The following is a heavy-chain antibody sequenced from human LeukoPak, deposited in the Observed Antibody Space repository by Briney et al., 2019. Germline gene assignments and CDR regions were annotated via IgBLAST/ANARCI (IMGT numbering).Heavy chain of an antibody. CDR1: GFTFSTYA. J-gene: IGHJ4*01. CDR2: ISYDGRQN. Sequence: GGSLRLSCAASGFTFSTYAMNWVRQAPGKGLEWVAVISYDGRQNYYADSVKGRFTISRDNSKNTLYLQMNSLRDEDSAAYYCARDTRGESDYWGHGTLVTVSS. D-gene: IGHD2-2*01. V-gene: IGHV3-30*04. CDR3: ARDTRGESDY.